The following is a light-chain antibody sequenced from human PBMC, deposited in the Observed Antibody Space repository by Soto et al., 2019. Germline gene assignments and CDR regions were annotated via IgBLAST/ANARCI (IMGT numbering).Light chain of an antibody. CDR2: GIS. J-gene: IGKJ2*01. V-gene: IGKV3-15*01. Sequence: EIVMTQSPATLSVSPGERATLSCRASQSVGSSLAWYQQKPGQAPRLLIYGISTRATGLPGRFSGSGFGTEFTLTISSLQSEDLAVYYCQQYNNWPRTFGQGTKLEIK. CDR3: QQYNNWPRT. CDR1: QSVGSS.